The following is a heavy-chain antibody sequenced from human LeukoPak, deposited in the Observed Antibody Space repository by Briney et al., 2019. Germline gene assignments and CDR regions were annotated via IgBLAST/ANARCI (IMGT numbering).Heavy chain of an antibody. V-gene: IGHV4-34*01. CDR1: GGSFSGYY. CDR2: INHSGST. D-gene: IGHD5-18*01. Sequence: SETLSLTCAVYGGSFSGYYWSWIRQPPGKGLEWIGEINHSGSTNYNPSLKSRVTISVDASKNQFSLKLSSVTAADTAVYYCARGRGYSYGYGRIDYWGQGTLVTVSS. CDR3: ARGRGYSYGYGRIDY. J-gene: IGHJ4*02.